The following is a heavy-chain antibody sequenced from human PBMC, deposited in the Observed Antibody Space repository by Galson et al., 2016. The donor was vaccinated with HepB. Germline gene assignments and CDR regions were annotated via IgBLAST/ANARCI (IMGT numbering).Heavy chain of an antibody. CDR1: GASVSSDSFH. Sequence: TLSLTCTVSGASVSSDSFHWSWIRQPAGKGLEWIGQIRTSGSTNCNASLKSRVTMSIDSSKNPFSLELRSVTAADTALYYCATYYVGLGGRGYWGQGTQVTVSS. J-gene: IGHJ4*02. CDR3: ATYYVGLGGRGY. D-gene: IGHD3-16*01. CDR2: IRTSGST. V-gene: IGHV4-61*09.